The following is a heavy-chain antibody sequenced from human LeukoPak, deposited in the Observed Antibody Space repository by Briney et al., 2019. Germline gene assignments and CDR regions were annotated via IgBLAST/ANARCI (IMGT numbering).Heavy chain of an antibody. CDR2: IIPIFGTA. CDR3: ARDYTVTKPFDY. V-gene: IGHV1-69*05. CDR1: GGTFSSYA. J-gene: IGHJ4*02. Sequence: VASVKVSCKASGGTFSSYAISWVRQAPGQGLEWMGGIIPIFGTANYAQKLQGRVTMTTDTSTSTAYMELRSLRSDDTAVYYCARDYTVTKPFDYWGQGTLVTVSS. D-gene: IGHD4-17*01.